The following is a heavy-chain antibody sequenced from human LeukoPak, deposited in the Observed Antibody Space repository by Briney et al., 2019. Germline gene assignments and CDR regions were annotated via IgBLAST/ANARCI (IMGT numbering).Heavy chain of an antibody. CDR2: IYHSGST. Sequence: SETLSLTCTVSGYSISSGYYWGWIRQPPGKALEWIGSIYHSGSTYYNPSLKSRVTISVDTSKNQSSLKLSSVTAADTAVYYCARGAYDYVWGRYRWYYMDVWGKGTTVTVSS. CDR1: GYSISSGYY. V-gene: IGHV4-38-2*02. CDR3: ARGAYDYVWGRYRWYYMDV. J-gene: IGHJ6*03. D-gene: IGHD3-16*02.